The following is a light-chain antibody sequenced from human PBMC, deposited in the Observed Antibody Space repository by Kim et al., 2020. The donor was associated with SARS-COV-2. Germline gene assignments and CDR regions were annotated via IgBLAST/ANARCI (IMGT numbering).Light chain of an antibody. CDR2: GND. Sequence: QRVTISCSGGTSNIGAGYDVHWYQQIPGSAPKLLIYGNDNRPSGVPDRFSGAKSGTSASLAITGLQPEDEADYYCQSFDRGLTASVFGGGTQLTVL. CDR3: QSFDRGLTASV. J-gene: IGLJ7*01. V-gene: IGLV1-40*01. CDR1: TSNIGAGYD.